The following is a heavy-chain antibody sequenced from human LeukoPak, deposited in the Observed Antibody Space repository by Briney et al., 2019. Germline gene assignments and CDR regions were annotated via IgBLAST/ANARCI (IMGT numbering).Heavy chain of an antibody. J-gene: IGHJ4*02. V-gene: IGHV3-11*01. CDR1: GFTFSDYY. Sequence: PGGSLRLSCAASGFTFSDYYMSWIRQAPGKGLEWVSYISSGGGTIHYADSVKGRFTISRDNAKNSLYLQMNSLRAEDTAVYYCARDRPGTKLVVVADILDYWGQGTLVTVSS. CDR3: ARDRPGTKLVVVADILDY. D-gene: IGHD2-8*02. CDR2: ISSGGGTI.